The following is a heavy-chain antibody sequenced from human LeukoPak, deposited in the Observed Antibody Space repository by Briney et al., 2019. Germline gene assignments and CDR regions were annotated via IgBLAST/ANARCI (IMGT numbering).Heavy chain of an antibody. Sequence: GGSLRLSCAASGFTFSNYAMHWVRQAPGKGLEWVAGISYDGSNKYYADAVTGRFTISRDNALNSLYLQMNSLRAEGTAIYYCARSIPYGTTWYGRSDYWGQGTLVTVSS. CDR1: GFTFSNYA. CDR3: ARSIPYGTTWYGRSDY. D-gene: IGHD6-13*01. J-gene: IGHJ4*02. V-gene: IGHV3-30-3*01. CDR2: ISYDGSNK.